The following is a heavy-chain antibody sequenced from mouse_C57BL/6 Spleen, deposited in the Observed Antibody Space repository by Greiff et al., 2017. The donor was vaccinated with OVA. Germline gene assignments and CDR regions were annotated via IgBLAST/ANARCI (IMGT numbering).Heavy chain of an antibody. CDR3: ARFTTVVAEAMDD. CDR2: IDPSDSET. V-gene: IGHV1-52*01. D-gene: IGHD1-1*01. Sequence: VQLQQPGAELVRPGSSVKLSCKASGYTFTSYWMHWVKQRPIQGLEWIGNIDPSDSETHYNQKFKDKATLTVDKSSSTAYMQLSSLTSEDSAVYYCARFTTVVAEAMDDWGQGTSVTVSS. CDR1: GYTFTSYW. J-gene: IGHJ4*01.